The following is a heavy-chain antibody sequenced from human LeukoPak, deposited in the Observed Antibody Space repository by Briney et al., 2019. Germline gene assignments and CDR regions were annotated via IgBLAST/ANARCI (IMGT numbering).Heavy chain of an antibody. V-gene: IGHV4-4*07. D-gene: IGHD6-19*01. CDR2: IYTSGST. CDR1: GGSISSYY. J-gene: IGHJ4*02. Sequence: SETPSLTCTVSGGSISSYYWSWIRQPAGKGLEWIGRIYTSGSTNYNPSLKSRVTMSVDTSKNQFSLKLSSVTAADTAVYYCARYSSGWSPYYFDYWGQGTLVTVSS. CDR3: ARYSSGWSPYYFDY.